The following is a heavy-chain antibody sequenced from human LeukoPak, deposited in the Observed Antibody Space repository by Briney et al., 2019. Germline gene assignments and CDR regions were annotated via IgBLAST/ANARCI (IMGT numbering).Heavy chain of an antibody. D-gene: IGHD3-10*01. CDR2: ISSSSSTI. CDR1: GGTFSSYS. V-gene: IGHV3-48*01. CDR3: ASSYGSGGSQPSI. Sequence: GGSLRLSCAASGGTFSSYSMNWGRQAPGKGLEGVSYISSSSSTIYYADSVKGRFTISRDNAKNSLYLQMNSLRAEDTAVYYCASSYGSGGSQPSIWGQGTMVTVSS. J-gene: IGHJ3*02.